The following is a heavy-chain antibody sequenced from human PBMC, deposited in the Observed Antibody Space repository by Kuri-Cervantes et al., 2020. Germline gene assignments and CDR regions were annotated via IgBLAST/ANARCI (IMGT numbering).Heavy chain of an antibody. CDR3: ARGNLVCSGGSCYSGPVDY. V-gene: IGHV4-34*01. Sequence: SETLSLTCAVYGGSFSGYYWSWIRQPPGKGLEWIGEINHSGSTNYNPSLKSRVTISVDTSKNQFSLKLSSVTAADTAVYYCARGNLVCSGGSCYSGPVDYWGQGTLVTGYS. CDR2: INHSGST. CDR1: GGSFSGYY. D-gene: IGHD2-15*01. J-gene: IGHJ4*02.